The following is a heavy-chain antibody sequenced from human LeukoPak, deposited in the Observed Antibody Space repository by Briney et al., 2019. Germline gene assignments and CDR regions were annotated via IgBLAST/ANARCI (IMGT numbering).Heavy chain of an antibody. D-gene: IGHD4-17*01. CDR2: ISAYNGNT. V-gene: IGHV1-18*01. CDR1: GYTFTSYG. Sequence: ASVKVSCKASGYTFTSYGISWVRQAPGQGLEWMGWISAYNGNTNYAQKFQGRVTITADKSTSTAYMELSSLRSEDTAVYYCARDLDDYGDHDAFDIWGQGTMVTVSS. CDR3: ARDLDDYGDHDAFDI. J-gene: IGHJ3*02.